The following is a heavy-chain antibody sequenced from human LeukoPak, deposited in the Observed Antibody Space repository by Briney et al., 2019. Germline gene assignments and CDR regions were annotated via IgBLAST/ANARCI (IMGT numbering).Heavy chain of an antibody. J-gene: IGHJ4*02. CDR2: INGSGGSA. CDR1: GFTFSSYA. CDR3: AKLFAARRDQSWFRVL. D-gene: IGHD3-10*01. V-gene: IGHV3-23*01. Sequence: GGSLRLSCAASGFTFSSYAMNWVRQAPGKGLEWVSVINGSGGSAYYADSVKGRFTISRDNSENTLFLQMNSLRAEDTAVYYCAKLFAARRDQSWFRVLWGQGTLVTVSS.